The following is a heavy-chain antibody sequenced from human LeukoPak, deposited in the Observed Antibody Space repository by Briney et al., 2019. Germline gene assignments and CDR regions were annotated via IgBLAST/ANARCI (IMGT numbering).Heavy chain of an antibody. CDR1: GFTFSSYA. J-gene: IGHJ4*02. V-gene: IGHV3-30-3*01. CDR2: ISYDGSNK. D-gene: IGHD1-20*01. Sequence: GGSLRLSCAASGFTFSSYAMHWVRQAPGKGLKWVAVISYDGSNKYYADSVKGRFTISRDNSKNTLYLQMNSLRAEDTAVYYCATWTGITPYWGQGTLVTVSS. CDR3: ATWTGITPY.